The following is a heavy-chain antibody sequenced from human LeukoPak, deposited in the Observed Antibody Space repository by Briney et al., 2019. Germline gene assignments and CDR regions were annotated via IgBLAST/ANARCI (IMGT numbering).Heavy chain of an antibody. CDR3: AKDDAWLQYGN. Sequence: GESLRLSCAASGFTFSSHGMNWVRQVPGKGLEWVSGISPNGVITYYADSVRGRFTISRDNSKGTVYLQMNSLRPEDTAVYYCAKDDAWLQYGNWGRGTLVTVSS. CDR2: ISPNGVIT. V-gene: IGHV3-23*01. J-gene: IGHJ4*02. D-gene: IGHD5-24*01. CDR1: GFTFSSHG.